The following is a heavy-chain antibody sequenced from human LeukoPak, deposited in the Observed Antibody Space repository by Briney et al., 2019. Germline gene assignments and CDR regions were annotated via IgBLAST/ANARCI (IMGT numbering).Heavy chain of an antibody. CDR2: IIPIFGTA. D-gene: IGHD3-10*01. CDR1: GGTFSSYA. Sequence: ASVKVSCKASGGTFSSYAISWVRQAPGHGLEWMGGIIPIFGTANYAQKFQGRATITADESTSTAYMELSSLRSEDTAVYYCARDLVSLDYYGSGSSDYYYGMDVWGQETTVTVSS. J-gene: IGHJ6*02. CDR3: ARDLVSLDYYGSGSSDYYYGMDV. V-gene: IGHV1-69*13.